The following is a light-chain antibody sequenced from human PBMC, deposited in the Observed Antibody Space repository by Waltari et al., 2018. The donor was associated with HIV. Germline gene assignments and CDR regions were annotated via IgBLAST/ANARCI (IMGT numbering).Light chain of an antibody. CDR3: QSYDSITWV. CDR1: GGSIASNY. CDR2: EHN. Sequence: FMLTQPHSVSESPGKTVTISCTGSGGSIASNYEQCYQDRPGSAPPTVIYEHNQRPSGVPDRFSGSIDSSSNSASLTISGLKTEDEADYYCQSYDSITWVFGGGTKLTVL. J-gene: IGLJ3*02. V-gene: IGLV6-57*02.